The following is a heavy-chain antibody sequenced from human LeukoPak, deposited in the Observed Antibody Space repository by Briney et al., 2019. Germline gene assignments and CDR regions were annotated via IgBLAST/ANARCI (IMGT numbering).Heavy chain of an antibody. CDR1: GFTFSNYI. CDR3: ARVSRPPGIAARPGPHYYYYGMDV. CDR2: ISTDGSTT. V-gene: IGHV3-30-3*01. Sequence: GGSLRLSCAASGFTFSNYIMHWVRQAPGKGLECVAIISTDGSTTDYTDSMKGRFTISRDNAKNTLYLQMNSLRAEDTAVYYCARVSRPPGIAARPGPHYYYYGMDVWGQGTTVTVSS. J-gene: IGHJ6*02. D-gene: IGHD6-6*01.